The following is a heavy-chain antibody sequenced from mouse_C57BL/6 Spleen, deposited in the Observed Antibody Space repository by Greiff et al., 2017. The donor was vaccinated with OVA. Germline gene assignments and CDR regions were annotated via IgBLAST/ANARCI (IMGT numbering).Heavy chain of an antibody. CDR3: TTYYYGSSYAFAY. D-gene: IGHD1-1*01. Sequence: VQLQQSGAELVRPGASVTLSCKASGYTFTDYEMHWVKQTPVHGLEWIGAIDPETGGTAYNQKFKGKAILTADKSSSTAYMELRSLTSEDSAVYYCTTYYYGSSYAFAYWGQGTLVTVSA. CDR1: GYTFTDYE. CDR2: IDPETGGT. J-gene: IGHJ3*01. V-gene: IGHV1-15*01.